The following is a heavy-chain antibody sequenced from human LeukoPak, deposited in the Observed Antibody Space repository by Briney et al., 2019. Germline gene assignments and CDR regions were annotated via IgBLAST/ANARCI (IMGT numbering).Heavy chain of an antibody. D-gene: IGHD3-10*01. Sequence: GASVKVSCKASGYTFTGYYMHWVRQAPGQGLEWMGGIIPIFGTANYAQKFQGRVTITADKSTSTAYMELSSLRSEDTAVYYCARGLWFGECALDYWGQGTLVTVSS. CDR1: GYTFTGYY. J-gene: IGHJ4*02. CDR3: ARGLWFGECALDY. CDR2: IIPIFGTA. V-gene: IGHV1-69*06.